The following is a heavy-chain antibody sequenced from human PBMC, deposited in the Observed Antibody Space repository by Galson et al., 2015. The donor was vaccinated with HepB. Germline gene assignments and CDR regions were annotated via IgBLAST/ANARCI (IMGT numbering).Heavy chain of an antibody. V-gene: IGHV3-30-3*01. D-gene: IGHD2-2*02. Sequence: SLRLPCAASGFTFSSYAMHWVRQAPGKGLEWVAVISYDGSNKYYADSVKGRFTLSRDNSKNTLYLQMNSLRAEDTAVYYCARGYCSSTSCYSYDFWSGWGIWGQGTMVTVSS. CDR3: ARGYCSSTSCYSYDFWSGWGI. CDR2: ISYDGSNK. CDR1: GFTFSSYA. J-gene: IGHJ3*02.